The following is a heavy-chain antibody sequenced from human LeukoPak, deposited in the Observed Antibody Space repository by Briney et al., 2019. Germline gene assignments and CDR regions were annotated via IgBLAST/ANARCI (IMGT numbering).Heavy chain of an antibody. V-gene: IGHV3-23*01. CDR3: AKEGGDIIVVPAAVALDYYGMDV. J-gene: IGHJ6*02. Sequence: GGSLRLSCAASGFTFSSYAMSWVRQAPGKGLEWVSAISGSGGSTYYADSVKGRFTISRDNSKNTLYLQMISLRAEDTAVYYCAKEGGDIIVVPAAVALDYYGMDVWGQGTTVTVSS. CDR1: GFTFSSYA. D-gene: IGHD2-2*01. CDR2: ISGSGGST.